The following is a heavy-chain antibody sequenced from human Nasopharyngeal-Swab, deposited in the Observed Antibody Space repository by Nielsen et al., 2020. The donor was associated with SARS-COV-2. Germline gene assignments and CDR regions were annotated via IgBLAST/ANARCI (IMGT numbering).Heavy chain of an antibody. CDR3: ATVHAWGGYRHNFDY. CDR2: FDPEDGET. J-gene: IGHJ4*02. Sequence: WARQATGQGLEWMGGFDPEDGETIDAQKVQGRVTMTEDTSSDTAYMELSSLRSEDTAVYYCATVHAWGGYRHNFDYWGQGTLVTVSS. D-gene: IGHD5-12*01. V-gene: IGHV1-24*01.